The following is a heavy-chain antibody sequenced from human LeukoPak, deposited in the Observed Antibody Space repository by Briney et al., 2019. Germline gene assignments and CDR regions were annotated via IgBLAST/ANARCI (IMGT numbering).Heavy chain of an antibody. D-gene: IGHD3-22*01. CDR2: IYHSGST. CDR1: GGSISSGGYS. V-gene: IGHV4-30-2*01. CDR3: ARSDSSGYRYREFDY. Sequence: SETLSLTCAVSGGSISSGGYSWSWIRQPPGKGLEWIGYIYHSGSTYYNPSLKSRVTISVDGSKNQFSLKLSSVTAADTAVYYCARSDSSGYRYREFDYWGQGTLVTVSS. J-gene: IGHJ4*02.